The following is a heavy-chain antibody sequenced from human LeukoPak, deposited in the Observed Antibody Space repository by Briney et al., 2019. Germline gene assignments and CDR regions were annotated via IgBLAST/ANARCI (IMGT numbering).Heavy chain of an antibody. CDR2: ISSSGSTI. CDR1: GFTFSDYY. D-gene: IGHD6-13*01. CDR3: ARDRDSSSWYGYYYYMDV. Sequence: GGSLRLSCAASGFTFSDYYMSWIRQAPGKGLEWVSYISSSGSTIYYADSVKGRFTISRDNAKNSLYLQMNSLRAEDTAVYYCARDRDSSSWYGYYYYMDVWGKGTTVTISS. V-gene: IGHV3-11*01. J-gene: IGHJ6*03.